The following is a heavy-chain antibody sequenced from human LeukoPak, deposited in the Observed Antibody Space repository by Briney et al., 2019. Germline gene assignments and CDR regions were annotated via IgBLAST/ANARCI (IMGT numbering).Heavy chain of an antibody. CDR2: INHSGST. CDR1: GGSFSGYY. Sequence: PSETLSLTCAVYGGSFSGYYWSWIRQPPGKGLEWIGEINHSGSTNYNPSLKSRVTISVDTSKNQFSLKLSSVTAADTAVYYCAGGLVGYCSGGSCDPSDYWGQGTLVTVSS. CDR3: AGGLVGYCSGGSCDPSDY. J-gene: IGHJ4*02. D-gene: IGHD2-15*01. V-gene: IGHV4-34*01.